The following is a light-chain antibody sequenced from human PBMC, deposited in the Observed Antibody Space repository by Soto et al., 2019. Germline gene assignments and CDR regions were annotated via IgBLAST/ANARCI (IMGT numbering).Light chain of an antibody. V-gene: IGKV3-20*01. CDR1: QSLRSSF. CDR2: GAS. J-gene: IGKJ1*01. Sequence: EIVLTQSPGTLSLSPGERATLSCRASQSLRSSFLAWYQQNPGQAPRLLIYGASNRATGIPDRFSGSGSGTDFTLTISRLEPEDFAVYYCQQYGGSPRTFGQGTKVEIK. CDR3: QQYGGSPRT.